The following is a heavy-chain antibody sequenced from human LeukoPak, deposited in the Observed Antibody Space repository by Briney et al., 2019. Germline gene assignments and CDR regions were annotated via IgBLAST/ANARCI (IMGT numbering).Heavy chain of an antibody. Sequence: QSGRSLRLSCAASGFTFSSYGMHWVRQAPGKGLEWVAVISYDGSNKYYADSVKGRFTISRDNSKNTLYLQRNSLRAEDTAVYYWAKWPLDGYSSGWYYFDYWGQGTLVTVSP. V-gene: IGHV3-30*18. CDR2: ISYDGSNK. CDR3: AKWPLDGYSSGWYYFDY. D-gene: IGHD6-19*01. J-gene: IGHJ4*02. CDR1: GFTFSSYG.